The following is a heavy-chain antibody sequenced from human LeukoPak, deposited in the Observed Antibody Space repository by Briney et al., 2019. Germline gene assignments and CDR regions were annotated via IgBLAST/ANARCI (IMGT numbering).Heavy chain of an antibody. CDR3: AKDLLHSSYYYMDV. CDR2: ISGSGGST. CDR1: GFTFSNYA. J-gene: IGHJ6*03. Sequence: GGSLRLSCAAPGFTFSNYAMSWVRQAPGKGLEWVSAISGSGGSTYYADSVKGRFTISRDNSKNTLYLQMNSLRAEDTAVYYCAKDLLHSSYYYMDVWGKGTTVTVSS. D-gene: IGHD2/OR15-2a*01. V-gene: IGHV3-23*01.